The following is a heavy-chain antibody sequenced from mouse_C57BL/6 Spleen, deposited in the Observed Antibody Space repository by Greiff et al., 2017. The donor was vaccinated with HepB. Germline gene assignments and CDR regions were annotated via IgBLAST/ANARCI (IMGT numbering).Heavy chain of an antibody. CDR2: ISSGGSYT. Sequence: EVHLVESGGDLVKPGGSLKLSCAASGFTFSSYGMSWVRQTPDKRLEWVATISSGGSYTYYPDSVKGRFTISRDNAKNTLYLQMSSLKSEDTAMYYCARHDGRAWFAYWGQGTLVTVSA. J-gene: IGHJ3*01. V-gene: IGHV5-6*01. CDR3: ARHDGRAWFAY. CDR1: GFTFSSYG.